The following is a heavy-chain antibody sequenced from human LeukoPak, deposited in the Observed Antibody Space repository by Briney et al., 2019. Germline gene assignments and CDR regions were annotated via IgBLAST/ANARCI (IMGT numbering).Heavy chain of an antibody. CDR1: GFTFSDYQ. V-gene: IGHV3-11*01. J-gene: IGHJ4*02. Sequence: PGGSLRLSCAGSGFTFSDYQMSWIRQAPGKGLEWVSYISSSGSIMYYADSVKGRFTISRDNAKNSLYLQMNSLRDEDTAVFYCARGVVGDIAVEGAATGDTAFDYWGQGTLVTVSS. CDR3: ARGVVGDIAVEGAATGDTAFDY. CDR2: ISSSGSIM. D-gene: IGHD2-15*01.